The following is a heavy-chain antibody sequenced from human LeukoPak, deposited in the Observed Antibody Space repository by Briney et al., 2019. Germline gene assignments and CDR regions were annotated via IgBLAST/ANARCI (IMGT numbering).Heavy chain of an antibody. Sequence: GGSLRLSCAASGFTFDDYAMHWVRQAPGKGLEWVSGISWNSGSIGYADSVKGRFTISRDNAKNSLYLQMNSLRAEDTALYYCAKDVYDYYDSSGYFDYWGQGTLVTVSS. CDR1: GFTFDDYA. V-gene: IGHV3-9*01. CDR3: AKDVYDYYDSSGYFDY. J-gene: IGHJ4*02. CDR2: ISWNSGSI. D-gene: IGHD3-22*01.